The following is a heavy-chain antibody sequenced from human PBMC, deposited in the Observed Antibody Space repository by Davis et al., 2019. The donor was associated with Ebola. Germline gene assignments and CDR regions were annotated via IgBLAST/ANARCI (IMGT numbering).Heavy chain of an antibody. V-gene: IGHV3-11*01. D-gene: IGHD6-19*01. CDR1: GFTFSDYY. J-gene: IGHJ6*02. Sequence: SLKISCAASGFTFSDYYMSWIRQAPGKGLEWVSYISSSGSTIYYADSVKGRFTISRDNAKNSLYLQMNSLRAEDTAVYYCARQWLDGYGMDVWGQGTTVTVSS. CDR2: ISSSGSTI. CDR3: ARQWLDGYGMDV.